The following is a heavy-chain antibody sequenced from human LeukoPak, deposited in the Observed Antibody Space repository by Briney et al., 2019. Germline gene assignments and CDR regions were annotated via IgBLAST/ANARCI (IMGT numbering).Heavy chain of an antibody. J-gene: IGHJ4*02. Sequence: PSETLSPTCAVYGGSFSGYYWSWIRQPPGKGLEWIGEINHSGSTNYNPSLKSRVTISVDTSKNQFSLKLSSVTAADTAVYYCARAEVYCSSTSCYNIYFDYWGQGTLVTVSS. CDR2: INHSGST. D-gene: IGHD2-2*02. CDR3: ARAEVYCSSTSCYNIYFDY. CDR1: GGSFSGYY. V-gene: IGHV4-34*01.